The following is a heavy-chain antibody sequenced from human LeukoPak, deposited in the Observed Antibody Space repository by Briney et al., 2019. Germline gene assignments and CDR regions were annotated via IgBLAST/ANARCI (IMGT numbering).Heavy chain of an antibody. CDR1: GGSISSGGYY. D-gene: IGHD2-2*01. V-gene: IGHV4-39*01. Sequence: PSETLSLTCTVSGGSISSGGYYWGWIRQPPGKGLEWIGSIYYSGRNYYNPSLKSRVTISVDTSKNQFSLKLSSVTAADTAVYYCARHDRCSSTSCSLYYFDSWGQGTLVTVSS. CDR3: ARHDRCSSTSCSLYYFDS. J-gene: IGHJ4*02. CDR2: IYYSGRN.